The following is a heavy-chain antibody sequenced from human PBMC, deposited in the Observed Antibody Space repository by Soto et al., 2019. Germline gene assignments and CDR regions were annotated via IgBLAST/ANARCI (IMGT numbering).Heavy chain of an antibody. V-gene: IGHV1-3*01. CDR3: ASGVKGGSNPEVGVFNYYYYYGMDV. Sequence: ASVKVSWKASGYTFTSYAMHWVRQAPGQRLEWMGWINAGNGNTKYSQKFQGRVTITRDTSASTAYMELSSLRSEDTAVYYCASGVKGGSNPEVGVFNYYYYYGMDVWGQGTTVTVSS. CDR2: INAGNGNT. D-gene: IGHD1-26*01. J-gene: IGHJ6*02. CDR1: GYTFTSYA.